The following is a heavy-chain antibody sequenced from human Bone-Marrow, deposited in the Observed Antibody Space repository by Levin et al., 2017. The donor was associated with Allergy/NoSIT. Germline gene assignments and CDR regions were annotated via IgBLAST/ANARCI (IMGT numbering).Heavy chain of an antibody. D-gene: IGHD1-26*01. CDR2: INTNTGNP. CDR1: GYIFTTYA. CDR3: ARDFRRGIVGWFDP. V-gene: IGHV7-4-1*02. J-gene: IGHJ5*02. Sequence: GESLKISCKASGYIFTTYAMNWVRQAPGEGLEWLGWINTNTGNPTYAQGFTGRFVFSLDTSVNTAYLQINSLKAEDTAVYFCARDFRRGIVGWFDPWGQGTLVIVSS.